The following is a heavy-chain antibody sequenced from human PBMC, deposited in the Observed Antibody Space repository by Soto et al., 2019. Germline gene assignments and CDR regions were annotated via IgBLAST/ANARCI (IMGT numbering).Heavy chain of an antibody. CDR1: GFTFSSYA. D-gene: IGHD6-19*01. V-gene: IGHV3-23*01. Sequence: EVQLLESGGGLVQPGGSLRLSCAASGFTFSSYAMSWVRQAPGKGLEWVSAISGSGGSTYYADYVKGRFTISRDNSKNTLYLQMNSLRAEDTAVYYCAKDLRWQWLNFDYWGQGTLVTVSS. CDR3: AKDLRWQWLNFDY. J-gene: IGHJ4*02. CDR2: ISGSGGST.